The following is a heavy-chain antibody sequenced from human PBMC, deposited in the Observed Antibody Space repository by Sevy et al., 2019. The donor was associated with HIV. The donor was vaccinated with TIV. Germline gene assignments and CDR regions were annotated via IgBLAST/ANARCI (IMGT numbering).Heavy chain of an antibody. CDR1: GFTFSSYA. V-gene: IGHV3-23*01. Sequence: GGSLRLSCAASGFTFSSYAMSWVRLAPGKGLEWVSAISGSGGSTYYADSVKGRFTISRDNSKNTLYLQMNSLRAEDTAVYYCVKDRPDSSGYYYLVSYDYYYGMDVWGQGTTVTVSS. CDR3: VKDRPDSSGYYYLVSYDYYYGMDV. CDR2: ISGSGGST. J-gene: IGHJ6*02. D-gene: IGHD3-22*01.